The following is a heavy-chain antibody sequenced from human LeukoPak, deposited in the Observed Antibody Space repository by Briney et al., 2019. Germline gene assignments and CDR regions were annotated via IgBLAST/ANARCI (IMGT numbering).Heavy chain of an antibody. J-gene: IGHJ6*02. D-gene: IGHD3-16*02. CDR1: GGTFSSYA. CDR3: ASSVHYYGMDV. V-gene: IGHV1-69*04. Sequence: SVKVSCKASGGTFSSYAISWVRQAPGQGLEWMGRIIPILGIANYAQEFQGRVTITADKSTSTAYMELSSLRSEDTAVYYCASSVHYYGMDVWGQGTTVTVSS. CDR2: IIPILGIA.